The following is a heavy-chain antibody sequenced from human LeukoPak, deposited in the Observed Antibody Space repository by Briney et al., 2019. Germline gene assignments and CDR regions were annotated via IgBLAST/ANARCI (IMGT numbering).Heavy chain of an antibody. Sequence: PGGSLRLSCTASGFTFSNYWIHWVRQPPGKGLVWVSRINNEGGGTIYADSVRGRFTVSRDNAKNTLYLQMNSLRAEDTAVYYCVRDYGDYDFDYWGQGTLVTVSS. CDR2: INNEGGGT. D-gene: IGHD4-17*01. J-gene: IGHJ4*02. CDR1: GFTFSNYW. V-gene: IGHV3-74*01. CDR3: VRDYGDYDFDY.